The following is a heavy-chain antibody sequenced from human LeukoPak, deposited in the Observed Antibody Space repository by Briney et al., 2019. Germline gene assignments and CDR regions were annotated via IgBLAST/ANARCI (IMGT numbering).Heavy chain of an antibody. CDR1: GGSISTGHYW. V-gene: IGHV4-39*01. CDR3: VRQRGVGSWSFDY. J-gene: IGHJ4*02. D-gene: IGHD2-15*01. Sequence: SETLSLTCTVYGGSISTGHYWWGWIRQPPGKGLDWIGSIYYSGNTHYNPSLQSRVTVSVDTSKNQFSLKLTSVTAADTAVYYCVRQRGVGSWSFDYWGQGNLVTVSS. CDR2: IYYSGNT.